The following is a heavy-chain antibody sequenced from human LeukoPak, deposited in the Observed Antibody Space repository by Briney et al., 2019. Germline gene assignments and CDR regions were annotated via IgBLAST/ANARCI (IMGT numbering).Heavy chain of an antibody. Sequence: GGSLRLSCAASGFTFSSYGMHWVRQAPGKGLEWVAVISYDGSNKYYADSVKGRFTISRDNSKNTLYLQMNSLRAEDTAVYYCAKSYSSSWYLLLWFDPWGQGTLVTVSS. J-gene: IGHJ5*02. V-gene: IGHV3-30*18. CDR2: ISYDGSNK. CDR3: AKSYSSSWYLLLWFDP. CDR1: GFTFSSYG. D-gene: IGHD6-13*01.